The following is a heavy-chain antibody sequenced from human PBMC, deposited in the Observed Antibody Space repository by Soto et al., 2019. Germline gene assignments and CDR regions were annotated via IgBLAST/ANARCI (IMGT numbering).Heavy chain of an antibody. J-gene: IGHJ5*02. CDR2: IYYSGST. V-gene: IGHV4-61*01. CDR3: ARVGYNWNYVSVDWFDP. CDR1: VGSFSSGRYY. D-gene: IGHD1-7*01. Sequence: SETLSLTCTVSVGSFSSGRYYWSWILQPPGKGLEWIGYIYYSGSTNYNPSLKSRVTISVDTSKNQFSLKLSSVTAADTAVYYCARVGYNWNYVSVDWFDPWGQGTLVIVPS.